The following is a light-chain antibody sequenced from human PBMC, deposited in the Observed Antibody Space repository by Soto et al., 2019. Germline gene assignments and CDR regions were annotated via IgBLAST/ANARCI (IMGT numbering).Light chain of an antibody. V-gene: IGKV3-20*01. CDR3: QQYDSSPLT. J-gene: IGKJ4*01. CDR2: GAS. CDR1: QSVSSSF. Sequence: EIVLTQSPGTLSLSPGERATLSCRASQSVSSSFLAWYQQKPGQAPRLLIYGASSRATGIPDRFSGSGSGTDFTLPISRLEPEDVAVYYCQQYDSSPLTFGGGTKVEI.